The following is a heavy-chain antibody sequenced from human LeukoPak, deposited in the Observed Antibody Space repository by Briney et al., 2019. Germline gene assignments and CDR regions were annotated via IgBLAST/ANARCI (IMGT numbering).Heavy chain of an antibody. CDR2: INPNSGDT. D-gene: IGHD2-2*01. CDR1: GYTFTGYY. CDR3: ARLAGGLYQFDY. J-gene: IGHJ4*02. V-gene: IGHV1-2*02. Sequence: ASVKVSCKASGYTFTGYYMHWVRQAPGQGLEWMGWINPNSGDTSSAQEFQGRVTMTRDTSISTAYMELSRLRSDDTAVYYCARLAGGLYQFDYWGQGALVTVSS.